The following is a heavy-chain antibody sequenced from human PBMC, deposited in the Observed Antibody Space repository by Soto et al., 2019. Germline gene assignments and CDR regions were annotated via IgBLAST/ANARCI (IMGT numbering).Heavy chain of an antibody. Sequence: QITLKESGPTLVKPTQTLTLTCTFSGLSLSTSGVGVGWIRQPPGKALEWLALIYWDDDKRYSPSLKSRLTITKDTSKNQVVLTMTNMDPVDTATYYCARSKDDFWSGYRLDYWGQGTLVTVSS. D-gene: IGHD3-3*01. CDR3: ARSKDDFWSGYRLDY. V-gene: IGHV2-5*02. CDR2: IYWDDDK. CDR1: GLSLSTSGVG. J-gene: IGHJ4*02.